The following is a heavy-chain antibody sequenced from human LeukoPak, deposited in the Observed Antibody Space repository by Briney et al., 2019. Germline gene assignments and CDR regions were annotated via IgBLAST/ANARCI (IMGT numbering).Heavy chain of an antibody. CDR2: INSDGSST. Sequence: PGGSLRLSCAASGFTFSSYWMHWVRQAPGKGLVWVSRINSDGSSTNYADSVKGRFTISRDNVKNTLYLQMNGLRVEDTAEYYCARGRGPYGWFDPWGQGTLVTVSS. CDR3: ARGRGPYGWFDP. J-gene: IGHJ5*02. CDR1: GFTFSSYW. V-gene: IGHV3-74*01. D-gene: IGHD3-10*01.